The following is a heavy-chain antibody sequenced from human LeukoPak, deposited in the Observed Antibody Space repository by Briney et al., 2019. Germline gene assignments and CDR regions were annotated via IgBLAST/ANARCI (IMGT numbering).Heavy chain of an antibody. CDR1: GFPFSSYW. J-gene: IGHJ4*02. D-gene: IGHD6-13*01. CDR3: ARESYSSSWYGPDY. CDR2: IDNDGGST. V-gene: IGHV3-74*01. Sequence: GGSLRLSCAASGFPFSSYWMHWVRQGPGKGLVWVSRIDNDGGSTTDADSVKGRFTISRDNAKNTLYLQMDSLRAEDTAVYYCARESYSSSWYGPDYWGQGTLVTVSS.